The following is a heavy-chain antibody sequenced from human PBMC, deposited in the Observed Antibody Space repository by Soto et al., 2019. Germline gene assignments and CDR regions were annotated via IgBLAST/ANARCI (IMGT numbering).Heavy chain of an antibody. CDR1: GGSISSGGYS. V-gene: IGHV4-30-2*01. CDR3: ARVTYYYDSSGYTIEGYFDY. D-gene: IGHD3-22*01. J-gene: IGHJ4*02. CDR2: IYHSGST. Sequence: SETLSLTCAVSGGSISSGGYSWSWIKQPPGKGLECIGYIYHSGSTYYNPSLKSRVTISVDRSKNQFSLKLSSVTAADTAVYYCARVTYYYDSSGYTIEGYFDYWGQGTLVTVSS.